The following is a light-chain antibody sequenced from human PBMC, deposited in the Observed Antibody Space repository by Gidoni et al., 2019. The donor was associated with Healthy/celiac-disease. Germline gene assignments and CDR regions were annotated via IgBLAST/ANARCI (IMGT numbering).Light chain of an antibody. J-gene: IGLJ2*01. Sequence: QSALHQPASVSGSPGQSITISCTGTSSDVGSYNLVSWYQQHPVKAPKLMIYEVSKRPSGVSNSVSGSKSGNTASLTIAGLQAEDEADYYCCSYAGSSTVVFGGGTKLTVL. CDR3: CSYAGSSTVV. CDR1: SSDVGSYNL. CDR2: EVS. V-gene: IGLV2-23*02.